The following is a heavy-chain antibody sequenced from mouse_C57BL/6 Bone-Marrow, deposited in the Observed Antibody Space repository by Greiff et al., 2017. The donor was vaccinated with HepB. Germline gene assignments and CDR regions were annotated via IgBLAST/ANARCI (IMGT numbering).Heavy chain of an antibody. CDR1: GYTFTSYD. J-gene: IGHJ4*01. Sequence: VQRVESGPELVKPGASVKLSCKASGYTFTSYDINWVKQRPGQGLEWIGCIYPRDGSTKYNEKFKGKATLTVDTSSSTAYMELHSLTSEDSAVYVCARFSDSACPLYAMDYWGQGTSVTVSS. D-gene: IGHD3-2*01. CDR2: IYPRDGST. CDR3: ARFSDSACPLYAMDY. V-gene: IGHV1-85*01.